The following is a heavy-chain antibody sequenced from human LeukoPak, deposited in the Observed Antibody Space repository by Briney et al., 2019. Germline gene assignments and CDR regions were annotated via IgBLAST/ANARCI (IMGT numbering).Heavy chain of an antibody. CDR1: GGTFSSYA. J-gene: IGHJ4*02. CDR2: ISGSGGST. V-gene: IGHV3-23*01. Sequence: SCKASGGTFSSYAMSWVRQAPGKGLEWVSAISGSGGSTYYADSVKGRFTISRDNSKNTLYLQMNSLRAEDTAVYYCAKADVVAVAGTAHFDYWGQGTLVTVSS. D-gene: IGHD6-19*01. CDR3: AKADVVAVAGTAHFDY.